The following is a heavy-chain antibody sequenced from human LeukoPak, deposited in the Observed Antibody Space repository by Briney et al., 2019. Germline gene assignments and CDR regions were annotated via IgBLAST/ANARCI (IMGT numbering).Heavy chain of an antibody. J-gene: IGHJ5*02. CDR2: IKYDGCRT. V-gene: IGHV3-74*03. CDR3: VRSDWFDP. CDR1: VFILSNYL. Sequence: GGSLRLSCAASVFILSNYLLSWIRQVRGGGLVGVSLIKYDGCRTMYADFVKGRFIISRDNAQNTIYLQMNSLRVEDTAVYYCVRSDWFDPWGRGTLVTVSS.